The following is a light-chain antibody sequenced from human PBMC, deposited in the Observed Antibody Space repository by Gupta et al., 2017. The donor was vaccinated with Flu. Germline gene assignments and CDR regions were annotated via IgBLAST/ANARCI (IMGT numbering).Light chain of an antibody. V-gene: IGKV3-20*01. J-gene: IGKJ2*01. CDR2: GAS. Sequence: SPGTLSLSPGERATLSCRASQSVSSSYLAWYQQKPGQALRLLIYGASSRATGIPDRFSGSGSGTDFTLTISRLEPEDFAVYYCQQYGSSPPYTFGQGTKLEIK. CDR3: QQYGSSPPYT. CDR1: QSVSSSY.